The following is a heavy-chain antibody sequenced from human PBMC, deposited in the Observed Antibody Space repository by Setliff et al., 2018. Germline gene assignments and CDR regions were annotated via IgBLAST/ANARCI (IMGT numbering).Heavy chain of an antibody. Sequence: SVKVSCKASGGTFSSYAISWVRQAPGQGLEWMGGIIPIFGTANYAQKFQGRVTITTDESTSTAYMELSSLRSEDTAVYYCASTWIQHHRGGDGGGYWGQGTLVTVS. V-gene: IGHV1-69*05. CDR2: IIPIFGTA. D-gene: IGHD5-18*01. J-gene: IGHJ4*02. CDR3: ASTWIQHHRGGDGGGY. CDR1: GGTFSSYA.